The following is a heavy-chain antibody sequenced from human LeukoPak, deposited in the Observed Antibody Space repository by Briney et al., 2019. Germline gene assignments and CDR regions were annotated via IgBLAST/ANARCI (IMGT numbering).Heavy chain of an antibody. CDR2: IYYSGST. V-gene: IGHV4-59*01. CDR1: GGSISSYY. J-gene: IGHJ3*02. Sequence: SETLSLTGTVSGGSISSYYWSWIRQPPGKGLEWIGYIYYSGSTNYNPSLKSRVTISVDTSKNQFSLKLSSVTAADTAVYYCARAGREYSSSWDAFDIWGQGTMVTVSS. D-gene: IGHD6-13*01. CDR3: ARAGREYSSSWDAFDI.